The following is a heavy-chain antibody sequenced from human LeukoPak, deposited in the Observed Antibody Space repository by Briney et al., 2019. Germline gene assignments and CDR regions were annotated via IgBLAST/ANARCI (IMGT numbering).Heavy chain of an antibody. CDR1: AFTFSRYA. CDR2: ISYDGSHK. J-gene: IGHJ4*02. CDR3: ARGGDGYTLRY. V-gene: IGHV3-30*04. D-gene: IGHD5-24*01. Sequence: GGSLRLSCAASAFTFSRYAMHWVRQAPGKGLECVTLISYDGSHKDYADSVKGRFTISRDNSKNTLYLQMNSLRTEDMAVYYCARGGDGYTLRYWGQGALVTVSS.